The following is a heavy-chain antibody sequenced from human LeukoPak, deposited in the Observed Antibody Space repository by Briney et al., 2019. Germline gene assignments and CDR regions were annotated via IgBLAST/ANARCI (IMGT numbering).Heavy chain of an antibody. CDR2: INHSGST. CDR1: GGSFSGYY. J-gene: IGHJ4*02. Sequence: SETLSLTCAVYGGSFSGYYWSWIRQPPGKGLEWIGEINHSGSTNYNPSLKSRVTISVDTSKNQFSLKLSSVTAADTAVYYCARAELLYAPFDYWGQGTLVTVSS. D-gene: IGHD3-10*01. CDR3: ARAELLYAPFDY. V-gene: IGHV4-34*01.